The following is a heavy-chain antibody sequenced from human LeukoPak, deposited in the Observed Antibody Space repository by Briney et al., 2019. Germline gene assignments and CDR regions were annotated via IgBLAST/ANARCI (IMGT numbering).Heavy chain of an antibody. CDR1: GFTFSSYS. Sequence: GGSLRLSCAASGFTFSSYSIKWVRHAPGKGLEWVSYISSSSSTIYYADSVKGRFTISRDNAKNSLYLLMSSLRAEDTALYYCARDRDDFWSGSPDYWGQGTLVTVSS. CDR3: ARDRDDFWSGSPDY. V-gene: IGHV3-48*01. CDR2: ISSSSSTI. J-gene: IGHJ4*02. D-gene: IGHD3-3*01.